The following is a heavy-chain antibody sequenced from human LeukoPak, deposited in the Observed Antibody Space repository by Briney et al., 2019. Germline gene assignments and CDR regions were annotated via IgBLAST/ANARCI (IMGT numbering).Heavy chain of an antibody. CDR3: ARGYCSSTSCYTGVDCYYYYMDV. V-gene: IGHV5-51*01. CDR1: GYSFTSYW. D-gene: IGHD2-2*02. J-gene: IGHJ6*03. CDR2: IYPGDSDT. Sequence: GESLKISCKGSGYSFTSYWIGWVRQMPGKGLEWMGIIYPGDSDTRYSPSFQGQVTISADKSISTAYLQWSSLKASDTAMYYCARGYCSSTSCYTGVDCYYYYMDVWGKGTTVTVSS.